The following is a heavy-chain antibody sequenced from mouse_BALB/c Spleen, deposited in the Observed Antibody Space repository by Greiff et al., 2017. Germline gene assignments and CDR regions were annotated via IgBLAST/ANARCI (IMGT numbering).Heavy chain of an antibody. V-gene: IGHV2-9*02. D-gene: IGHD2-4*01. Sequence: QVQLQQSGPGLVAPSQSLSITCTVSGFSLTSYGVHWVRQPPGKGLEWLGVIWAGGSTNYNSALMSRLSISKDNSKSQVFLKMNSLQTDDTAMYYCARDVGTYDYDSAWFAYWGQGTLVTVSA. J-gene: IGHJ3*01. CDR3: ARDVGTYDYDSAWFAY. CDR1: GFSLTSYG. CDR2: IWAGGST.